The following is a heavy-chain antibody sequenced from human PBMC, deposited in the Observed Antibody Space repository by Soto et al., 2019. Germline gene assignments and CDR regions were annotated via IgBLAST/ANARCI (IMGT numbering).Heavy chain of an antibody. CDR1: GFTFSSYG. J-gene: IGHJ4*02. V-gene: IGHV3-30*03. Sequence: QVQLVESGGGVVQPGRSLRLSCAASGFTFSSYGMHWVRQAPGKGLEWVAVISYDGSNKYYADSVKGRFTISRDNSKNTLYLQMNSLRAEDTAVYYCARDGDCNSGSCYSSFDCWGQGTLVTVSS. CDR3: ARDGDCNSGSCYSSFDC. D-gene: IGHD2-15*01. CDR2: ISYDGSNK.